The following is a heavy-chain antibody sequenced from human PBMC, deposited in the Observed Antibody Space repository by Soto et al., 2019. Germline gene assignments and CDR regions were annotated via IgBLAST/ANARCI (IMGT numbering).Heavy chain of an antibody. J-gene: IGHJ3*02. CDR2: INAGNGNT. CDR3: AIHSGSYLGAFDI. D-gene: IGHD1-26*01. Sequence: QVQLVQSGAEVKKPGASVKVSFKASGYTFTSYAMHWVRQAPGQRLEWMGWINAGNGNTKYSQKFQGRVTITRDTSASTAYMELSSLRSEDTAVYYCAIHSGSYLGAFDIWGQGTMVTVSS. CDR1: GYTFTSYA. V-gene: IGHV1-3*01.